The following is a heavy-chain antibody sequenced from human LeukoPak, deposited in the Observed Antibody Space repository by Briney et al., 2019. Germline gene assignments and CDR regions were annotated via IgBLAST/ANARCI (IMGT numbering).Heavy chain of an antibody. V-gene: IGHV3-23*01. D-gene: IGHD1-26*01. Sequence: PGGSLRLFCAASGFTFSTYAMTWVRQAPGKGLEWVSLIGDSGANKHYADSVKGRFTISSDNSKNTLSLQMNSLRADDTAVYYCGKGQRGIGDPWGQGTLVTVSS. CDR2: IGDSGANK. J-gene: IGHJ5*02. CDR3: GKGQRGIGDP. CDR1: GFTFSTYA.